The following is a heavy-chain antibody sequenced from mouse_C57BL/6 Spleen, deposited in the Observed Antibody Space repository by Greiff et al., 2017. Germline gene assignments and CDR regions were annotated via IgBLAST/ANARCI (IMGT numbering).Heavy chain of an antibody. CDR1: GYTFTSYG. Sequence: VQLQQSGAELARPGASVKLSCKASGYTFTSYGISWVKQRTGKGLEWIGEIYPRSGNTYYNEKFKGKATLTADKSSSTAYMGLRSLTSEDSAVYFCARYILPYAMDYWGQGTSVTVSS. J-gene: IGHJ4*01. CDR3: ARYILPYAMDY. D-gene: IGHD5-5*01. CDR2: IYPRSGNT. V-gene: IGHV1-81*01.